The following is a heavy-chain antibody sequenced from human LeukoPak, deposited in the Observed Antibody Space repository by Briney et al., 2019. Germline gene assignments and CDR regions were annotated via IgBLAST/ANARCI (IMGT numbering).Heavy chain of an antibody. D-gene: IGHD1-14*01. CDR2: IKSDGSST. Sequence: GGSLRLSCAASGFTFSRYWMHWVRKAPGKGLVWVSRIKSDGSSTNYADSVKGRFTISRDNAKNTLYLQMNSLRAEDTAVYFCTSGPTGIAWGQGTLVTVSS. CDR3: TSGPTGIA. J-gene: IGHJ5*02. V-gene: IGHV3-74*01. CDR1: GFTFSRYW.